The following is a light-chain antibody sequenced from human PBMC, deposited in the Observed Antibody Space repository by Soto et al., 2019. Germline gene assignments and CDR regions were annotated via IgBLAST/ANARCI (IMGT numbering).Light chain of an antibody. Sequence: DIQMTQSPSTLSASVLYIITITFRSSQSIRSWLAWYQQRPEKAPTLLIYDASILESGVPSRFSGSGSGTEFTLTISSLHPDDFATYYCQQYNSYSLTFGGGTRWIS. J-gene: IGKJ4*01. CDR3: QQYNSYSLT. V-gene: IGKV1-5*01. CDR2: DAS. CDR1: QSIRSW.